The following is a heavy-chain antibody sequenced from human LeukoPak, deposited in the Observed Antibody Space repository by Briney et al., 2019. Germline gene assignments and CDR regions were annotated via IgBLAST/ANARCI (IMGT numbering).Heavy chain of an antibody. D-gene: IGHD3-22*01. J-gene: IGHJ3*02. CDR2: IRYDGSNK. V-gene: IGHV3-30*02. CDR3: AKDRRYDSSGKDAFDI. Sequence: PGGSLRLSCAASGFTFSSYGMHWVRQAPGKGLEWVAFIRYDGSNKHYADSVKGRFTISRDNSKNTLYLQMKRLRGGHTAVYYCAKDRRYDSSGKDAFDIWGQGTMVTVSS. CDR1: GFTFSSYG.